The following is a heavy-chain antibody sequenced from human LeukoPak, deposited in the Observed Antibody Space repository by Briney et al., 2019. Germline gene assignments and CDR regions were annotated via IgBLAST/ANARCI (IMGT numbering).Heavy chain of an antibody. CDR2: ISSSSSDI. CDR1: GVTLISYN. Sequence: PLGSLRLSCAASGVTLISYNMNWVRQAPGRGLERVSSISSSSSDIYYADSVRSGFTISRDNANNSLYPQVNSLRAEETAVYYCERDKGHYDFLRRKDYYYMDVWGKGTTVTISS. V-gene: IGHV3-21*01. D-gene: IGHD3/OR15-3a*01. J-gene: IGHJ6*03. CDR3: ERDKGHYDFLRRKDYYYMDV.